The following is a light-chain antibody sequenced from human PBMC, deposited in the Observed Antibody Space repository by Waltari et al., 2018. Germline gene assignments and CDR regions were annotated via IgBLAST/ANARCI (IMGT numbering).Light chain of an antibody. CDR3: QQYGSSPYT. CDR1: QSVSSSY. Sequence: EIVLTQSPGILSLSPGDRATLSCRASQSVSSSYLAWYQQKPGQAPRLLIYGASRRATGIPDRFSGSGSGTDFTLTISRLEPEDFAVYYCQQYGSSPYTFGQGTKLEIK. V-gene: IGKV3-20*01. CDR2: GAS. J-gene: IGKJ2*01.